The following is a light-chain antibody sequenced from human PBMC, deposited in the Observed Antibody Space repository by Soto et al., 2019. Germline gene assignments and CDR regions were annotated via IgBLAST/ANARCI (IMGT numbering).Light chain of an antibody. Sequence: DIQMTQSPSTLSASVGDRVTITCRASQRISSWLAWYQQKPGKAPKLLIYDASSLESWVPSRFSGSGSGTEFTLTISSLQPDDFATYYRQQYTSYGIYTFGQGTKLEIK. CDR3: QQYTSYGIYT. CDR1: QRISSW. J-gene: IGKJ2*01. V-gene: IGKV1-5*01. CDR2: DAS.